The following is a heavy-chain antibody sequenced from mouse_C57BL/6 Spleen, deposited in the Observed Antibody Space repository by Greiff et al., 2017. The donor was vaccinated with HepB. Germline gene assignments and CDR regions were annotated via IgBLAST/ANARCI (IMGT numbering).Heavy chain of an antibody. Sequence: EVQLVESGGDLVKPGGSLKLSCAASGFTFSSYGMSWVRQTPDKRLEWVATISSGGSYTYYPDSVKGRFTISRDNAKNTLYLQMSSLKSEDTAMYYCARQGPSYAMDYWGQGTSVTVSS. CDR2: ISSGGSYT. CDR1: GFTFSSYG. J-gene: IGHJ4*01. D-gene: IGHD3-3*01. V-gene: IGHV5-6*01. CDR3: ARQGPSYAMDY.